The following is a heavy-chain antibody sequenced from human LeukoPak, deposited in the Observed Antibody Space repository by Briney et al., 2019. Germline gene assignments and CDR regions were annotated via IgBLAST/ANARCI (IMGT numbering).Heavy chain of an antibody. J-gene: IGHJ3*02. CDR1: GFTFSNYA. V-gene: IGHV3-23*01. CDR2: ISDNGAGT. CDR3: ARHLGPDI. Sequence: PGGSLRLSCAVSGFTFSNYAMTWVRQAPGKGLEWVSVISDNGAGTYYVDSVKGRFTVSRDNSKKTLYLQMNSLRAEDTAVYYCARHLGPDIWGQGTKVTVSS.